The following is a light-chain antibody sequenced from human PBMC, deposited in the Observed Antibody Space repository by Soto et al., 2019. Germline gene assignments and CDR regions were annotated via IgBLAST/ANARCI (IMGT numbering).Light chain of an antibody. CDR1: SSDVGGYNY. J-gene: IGLJ1*01. Sequence: QSVLTQPPSASGSPGQSVTISCAGTSSDVGGYNYVSWYQQYPGKVPKLMIYEVSERPSGVPNRFSGSKSGNTASLTISGLQAEDEADYYCGSYTSSSTYVFGTGTKVTVL. CDR2: EVS. V-gene: IGLV2-8*01. CDR3: GSYTSSSTYV.